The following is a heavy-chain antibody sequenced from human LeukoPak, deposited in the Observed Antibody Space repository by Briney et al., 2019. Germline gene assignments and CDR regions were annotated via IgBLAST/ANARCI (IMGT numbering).Heavy chain of an antibody. CDR3: ARALAAPPGGFDY. Sequence: GGSLRLSCAASGFTFSSYGMNWVRQAPGKGLEWVSSISSSSSYIYYADSVKGRFTISRDNAKNSLYLQMNSLRAEDTAVYYCARALAAPPGGFDYWGQGTLVTVSS. CDR1: GFTFSSYG. D-gene: IGHD6-6*01. CDR2: ISSSSSYI. J-gene: IGHJ4*02. V-gene: IGHV3-21*01.